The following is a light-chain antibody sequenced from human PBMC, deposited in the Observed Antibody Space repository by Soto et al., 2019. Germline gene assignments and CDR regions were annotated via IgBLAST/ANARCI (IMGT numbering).Light chain of an antibody. V-gene: IGLV1-40*01. CDR3: QSYYSSPIVV. J-gene: IGLJ3*02. CDR1: SSNIGAGYD. Sequence: QSVLTQPPSVSGAPGQRVTISCTGNSSNIGAGYDVHWYQQLPGTGPKLLIFGNTNRPSGVPDRFSGSKSGTSDSMAITGLPAEDEADYHCQSYYSSPIVVFGGGTKLTVL. CDR2: GNT.